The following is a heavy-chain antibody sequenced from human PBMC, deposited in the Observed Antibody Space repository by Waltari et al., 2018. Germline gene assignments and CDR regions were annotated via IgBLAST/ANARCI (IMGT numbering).Heavy chain of an antibody. CDR3: ARGPYGSGSPEIDY. CDR2: MNPNSGNT. J-gene: IGHJ4*02. D-gene: IGHD3-10*01. V-gene: IGHV1-8*03. CDR1: GYTFTSYD. Sequence: QVQLVQSGAEVKKPGASVKVSCKASGYTFTSYDLNWVRQATGQGLEWMGWMNPNSGNTGYAQKFQGRVTITRNTSISTAYMELSSLRSEDTAVYYCARGPYGSGSPEIDYWGQGTLVTVSS.